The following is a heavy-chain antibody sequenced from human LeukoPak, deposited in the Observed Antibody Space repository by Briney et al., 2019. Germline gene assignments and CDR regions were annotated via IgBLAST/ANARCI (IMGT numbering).Heavy chain of an antibody. V-gene: IGHV4-4*09. D-gene: IGHD2/OR15-2a*01. J-gene: IGHJ4*02. CDR3: VASYATSSGIDH. Sequence: KSSETLFPTCNVSLDSMTDYYWSWIRQSPGGGLEWIGYIYKRGATNYLPSLRSRVTISVDKSKWQVFLRLNSVTAADTALYYCVASYATSSGIDHWGQGTLVTVSS. CDR1: LDSMTDYY. CDR2: IYKRGAT.